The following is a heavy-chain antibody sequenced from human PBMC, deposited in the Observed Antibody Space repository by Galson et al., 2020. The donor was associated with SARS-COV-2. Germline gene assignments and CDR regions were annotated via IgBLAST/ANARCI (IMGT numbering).Heavy chain of an antibody. CDR1: GYTFTTYG. CDR3: ARVVGATPSDY. D-gene: IGHD1-26*01. Sequence: ASVKVSCKASGYTFTTYGFIWVRQAPGQGLEWMGWISAYNGNTNHPQRLQGRVTMTTDTSTSTAYMELTSLRSDDTAVYYCARVVGATPSDYWGQGTLGAVSS. J-gene: IGHJ4*02. V-gene: IGHV1-18*01. CDR2: ISAYNGNT.